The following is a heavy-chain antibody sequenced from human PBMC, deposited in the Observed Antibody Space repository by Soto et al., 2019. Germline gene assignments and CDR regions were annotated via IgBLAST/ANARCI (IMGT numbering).Heavy chain of an antibody. CDR1: GGSISNTIYY. V-gene: IGHV4-39*01. J-gene: IGHJ4*02. Sequence: SEILSLTCSVSGGSISNTIYYWGWIRQSPGKGLEWIGSIHYSGSTYYNPSLESRVTMSVDTSKNQFSLKLSSATAADTAVYYCKTSRVIALADYWGQGTLVTVS. D-gene: IGHD2-21*01. CDR2: IHYSGST. CDR3: KTSRVIALADY.